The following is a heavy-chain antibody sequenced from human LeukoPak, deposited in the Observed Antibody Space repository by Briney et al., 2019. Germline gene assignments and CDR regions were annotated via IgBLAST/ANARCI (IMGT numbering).Heavy chain of an antibody. CDR1: GFTFSSYW. CDR2: INSDGSST. CDR3: ARGNFMWELQGHDPDY. J-gene: IGHJ4*02. D-gene: IGHD1-26*01. V-gene: IGHV3-74*01. Sequence: QPGGSLRLSCAASGFTFSSYWMHWVRQAPGKGLVWVSRINSDGSSTSYADSVKGRFTISRDNAKNTLYLQMNSLRAEDTAVYYCARGNFMWELQGHDPDYWGQGTLVTVSS.